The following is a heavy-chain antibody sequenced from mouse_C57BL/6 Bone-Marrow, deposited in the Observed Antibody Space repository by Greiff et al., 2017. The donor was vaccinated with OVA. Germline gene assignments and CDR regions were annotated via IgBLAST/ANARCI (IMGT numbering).Heavy chain of an antibody. CDR3: ARQGSNHAMDY. CDR2: ISGGGGNT. CDR1: GFTFSSYT. J-gene: IGHJ4*01. V-gene: IGHV5-9*01. Sequence: DVMLVESGGGLVKPGGSLKLSCAASGFTFSSYTMSWVRQTPEKRLEWVATISGGGGNTYYPDSVKGRFTISRDNAKNTLYLQMSSLRSEDTALYYCARQGSNHAMDYWGQGTSVTVSS. D-gene: IGHD2-5*01.